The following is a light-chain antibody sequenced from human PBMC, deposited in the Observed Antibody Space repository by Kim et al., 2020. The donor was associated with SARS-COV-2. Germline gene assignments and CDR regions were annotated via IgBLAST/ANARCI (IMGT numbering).Light chain of an antibody. CDR2: GAS. V-gene: IGKV1-39*01. CDR1: QSISTY. CDR3: QQSYSTPHT. J-gene: IGKJ2*01. Sequence: DIQMTQSPSSLSPSVGDRVTITCRTSQSISTYLNWYQQKPGKAPNLLIHGASSLQSGVPSRFSGTGSGTDFTLTISSLQLEDFATYYCQQSYSTPHTFGQGTKLEI.